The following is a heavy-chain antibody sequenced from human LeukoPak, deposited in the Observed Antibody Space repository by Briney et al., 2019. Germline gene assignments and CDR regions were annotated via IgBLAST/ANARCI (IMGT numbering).Heavy chain of an antibody. CDR3: ARSRNYDFWSGHGWFDP. CDR1: GGSISSYY. J-gene: IGHJ5*02. Sequence: PSETLSLTCTVSGGSISSYYWSLIRQPPGKGLEWIGYIYYGGSTNYNPSLKSRVTISVDTSKNQFSLKLSSVTAADTAVYYCARSRNYDFWSGHGWFDPWGQGTLVTVSS. CDR2: IYYGGST. V-gene: IGHV4-59*01. D-gene: IGHD3-3*01.